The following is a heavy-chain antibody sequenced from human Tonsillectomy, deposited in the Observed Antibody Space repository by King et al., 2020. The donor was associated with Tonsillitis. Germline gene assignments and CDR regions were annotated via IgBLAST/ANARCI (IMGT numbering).Heavy chain of an antibody. Sequence: GQLVRSGAEVKKPGASVNVSCKASGYTFTRYGISWVRQAPGQGLEWMGWISAYNGNTNYAQKLQGRVTMTTDTSTSTAYMELRSLRSDDTAVYYCARITPFGRGILYYFDYWGQGTLVTVSS. J-gene: IGHJ4*02. CDR1: GYTFTRYG. CDR3: ARITPFGRGILYYFDY. CDR2: ISAYNGNT. V-gene: IGHV1-18*04. D-gene: IGHD1-26*01.